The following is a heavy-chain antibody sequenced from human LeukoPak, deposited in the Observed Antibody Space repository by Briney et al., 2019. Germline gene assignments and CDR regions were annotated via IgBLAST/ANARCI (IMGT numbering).Heavy chain of an antibody. CDR3: ARDRPPEGWDLDL. CDR1: GYTFTSNY. V-gene: IGHV1-2*02. Sequence: ASGKVSCKASGYTFTSNYMHWVRQAPGHGLEWIGWINANNGDTRHAQTFRGRVTVTRDTSISTAYVEVSRLTSDDTAVYYCARDRPPEGWDLDLWGRGTLVIVSS. J-gene: IGHJ2*01. CDR2: INANNGDT.